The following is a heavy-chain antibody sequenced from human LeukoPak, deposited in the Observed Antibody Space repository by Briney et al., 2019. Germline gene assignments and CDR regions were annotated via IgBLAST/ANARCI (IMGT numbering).Heavy chain of an antibody. CDR2: ISYDGSNK. CDR1: GFTFSSYG. CDR3: AKEWDLDYDSSGAFDI. D-gene: IGHD3-22*01. Sequence: PGGPLRLSCAASGFTFSSYGMHWVRQAPGKGLEWVAVISYDGSNKYYADSVKGRFTISRDNSKNTLYLQMNSLRAEDTAVYYCAKEWDLDYDSSGAFDIWGQGTMVTVSS. V-gene: IGHV3-30*18. J-gene: IGHJ3*02.